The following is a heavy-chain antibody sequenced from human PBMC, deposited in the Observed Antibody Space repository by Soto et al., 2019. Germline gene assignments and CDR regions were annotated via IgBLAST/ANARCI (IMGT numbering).Heavy chain of an antibody. V-gene: IGHV3-21*01. J-gene: IGHJ5*02. D-gene: IGHD2-2*01. CDR1: GFTVSSKY. CDR3: AREYCSSTNCFSHLFDL. CDR2: IQSSSYI. Sequence: GSLRLSCAASGFTVSSKYMTWVRQAPGKGLEWVSPIQSSSYIYYADSVKGRFTISRDNAKNSLYLQMSSLRAEDTAVYYCAREYCSSTNCFSHLFDLWGQGTLVTVSS.